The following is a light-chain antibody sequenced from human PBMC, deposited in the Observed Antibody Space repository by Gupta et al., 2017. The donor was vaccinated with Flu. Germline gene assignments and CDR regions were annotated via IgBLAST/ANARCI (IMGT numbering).Light chain of an antibody. CDR2: DAS. J-gene: IGKJ1*01. CDR1: QSVFTY. CDR3: QQRINWPPT. V-gene: IGKV3-11*01. Sequence: EIVLTQSPGPLSLSPGERATLSCKASQSVFTYLSWYQHRPGQAPRLLIYDASSRATGIPARFSGSGSETDFSLTISSLEPEDFAIYYCQQRINWPPTFGQGTRVEIK.